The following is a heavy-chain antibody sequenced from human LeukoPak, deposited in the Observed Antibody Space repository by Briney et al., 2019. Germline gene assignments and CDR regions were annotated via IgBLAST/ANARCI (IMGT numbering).Heavy chain of an antibody. Sequence: SETLSLTCTVSGGSISSSSYYWGWIRQPPGKGLEWIGSIFYSGSTSYNPSLKSRVTISVDTSMNQFSLKLSSVTAADTAVYYCARHDYEGYYYMDVWGKGTTVTVSS. V-gene: IGHV4-39*01. CDR1: GGSISSSSYY. CDR3: ARHDYEGYYYMDV. CDR2: IFYSGST. J-gene: IGHJ6*03. D-gene: IGHD3-16*01.